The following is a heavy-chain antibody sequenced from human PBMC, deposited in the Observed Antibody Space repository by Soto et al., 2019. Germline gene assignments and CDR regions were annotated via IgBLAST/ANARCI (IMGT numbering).Heavy chain of an antibody. CDR3: AKLDEGGLQYAYYAMDV. V-gene: IGHV3-30*18. Sequence: QVHLVESGGGVVQPGRSPRLSCVASGFTFSNYGMHWVRQAPGKGLEWVAVISYDGSNKYYADSVKGRFTISRDNSKNTLYLQMTSLRTEDTALYYCAKLDEGGLQYAYYAMDV. CDR1: GFTFSNYG. CDR2: ISYDGSNK. J-gene: IGHJ6*01. D-gene: IGHD2-15*01.